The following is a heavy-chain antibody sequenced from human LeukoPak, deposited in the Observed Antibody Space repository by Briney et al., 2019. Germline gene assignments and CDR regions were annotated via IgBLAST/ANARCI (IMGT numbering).Heavy chain of an antibody. D-gene: IGHD3-10*01. CDR2: ISSSGSTI. CDR1: GFTFSSYE. J-gene: IGHJ6*03. CDR3: AREGPILWFGELLPLHYYYYYMDV. V-gene: IGHV3-48*03. Sequence: QPGGSLRLSCAASGFTFSSYEMNWVRQAPGKGLEWVSYISSSGSTIYYADSVKGRFTISRDNAKNSLYLQMNSLRAEDTAVYYCAREGPILWFGELLPLHYYYYYMDVWGKGTTVTISS.